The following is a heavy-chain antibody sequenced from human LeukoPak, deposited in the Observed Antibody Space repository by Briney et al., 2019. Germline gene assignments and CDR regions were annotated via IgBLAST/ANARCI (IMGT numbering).Heavy chain of an antibody. Sequence: GGSLRLSCAASGFIFGSYWMSWVLQAPGKGLEWVANINQDGSEKYYVDSVKGRFTISRDNAKNLVYLQMNSLRADDTAVYYCARAMPHDNWFNPWGQGSLVTVSS. CDR3: ARAMPHDNWFNP. J-gene: IGHJ5*02. CDR2: INQDGSEK. D-gene: IGHD2-2*01. V-gene: IGHV3-7*01. CDR1: GFIFGSYW.